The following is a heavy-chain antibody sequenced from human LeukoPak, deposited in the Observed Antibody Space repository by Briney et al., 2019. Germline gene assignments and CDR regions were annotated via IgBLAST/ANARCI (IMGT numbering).Heavy chain of an antibody. CDR3: ARAIQTPSRYVWHFDL. J-gene: IGHJ2*01. Sequence: SETLSLTCTASGCSISSGDYYWSWIRQHPGKGLEWIGYIYYSGSAYYNLSLRSRATISVDTYKSQFSLKLSSVTAADTAVYSCARAIQTPSRYVWHFDLWGRGTLVTVSS. V-gene: IGHV4-31*03. CDR1: GCSISSGDYY. D-gene: IGHD3-3*01. CDR2: IYYSGSA.